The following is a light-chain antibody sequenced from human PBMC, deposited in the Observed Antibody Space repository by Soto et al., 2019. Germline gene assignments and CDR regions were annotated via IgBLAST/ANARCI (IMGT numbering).Light chain of an antibody. Sequence: IEMTKSLSTPSAFVQDRYHNICRASQSISSYLNWYQQKPGKAPKLLIYAASSLQSGVPSRFSGSGSGTDFTLTISSLQPEDFATYYCQQADSFPLTCGGGTKVDIK. CDR3: QQADSFPLT. CDR2: AAS. V-gene: IGKV1-39*01. J-gene: IGKJ4*01. CDR1: QSISSY.